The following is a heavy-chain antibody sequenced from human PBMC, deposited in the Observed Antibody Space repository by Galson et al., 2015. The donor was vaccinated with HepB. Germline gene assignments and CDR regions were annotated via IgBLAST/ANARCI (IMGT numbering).Heavy chain of an antibody. CDR1: GFTFSSYA. J-gene: IGHJ4*02. D-gene: IGHD3-22*01. V-gene: IGHV3-23*01. CDR3: AKDTGGYYYDSSGYYFGPGFDY. Sequence: SLRLSCAASGFTFSSYAMSWVRQAPGKGLEWVSAIRGSGGSTYYADSVKGRFTISRDNSKNTLYLQMNSLRAEDTAVYYCAKDTGGYYYDSSGYYFGPGFDYWGQGTLVTVSS. CDR2: IRGSGGST.